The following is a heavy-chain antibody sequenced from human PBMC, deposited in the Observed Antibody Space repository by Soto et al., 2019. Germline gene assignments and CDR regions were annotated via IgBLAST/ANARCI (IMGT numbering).Heavy chain of an antibody. CDR3: ARHRGAAAGTESEYFQH. J-gene: IGHJ1*01. D-gene: IGHD6-13*01. CDR1: GYSFTSYW. Sequence: PGESLKISCKGSGYSFTSYWIGWVRQMPGKGLEWMGIIYPGDSDTRYSPSFQGQVNISADKSISTAYLQWSSLKASDTAIYYCARHRGAAAGTESEYFQHWGQGTLVTVSS. CDR2: IYPGDSDT. V-gene: IGHV5-51*01.